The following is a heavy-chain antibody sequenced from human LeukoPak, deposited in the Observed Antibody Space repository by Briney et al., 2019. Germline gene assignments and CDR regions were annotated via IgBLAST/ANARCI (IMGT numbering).Heavy chain of an antibody. CDR3: ARGGTIAGCPLDQ. V-gene: IGHV3-30*04. CDR2: ISYDGSNK. CDR1: GFTFSSYA. D-gene: IGHD6-6*01. Sequence: PGRSLRLSCAASGFTFSSYALHWVRQAPGKGLEWVAVISYDGSNKYYADSVKGRFTISRDNSKNTLYLQMNSLRAEDTAVYYCARGGTIAGCPLDQWGQGTLVAVSS. J-gene: IGHJ4*02.